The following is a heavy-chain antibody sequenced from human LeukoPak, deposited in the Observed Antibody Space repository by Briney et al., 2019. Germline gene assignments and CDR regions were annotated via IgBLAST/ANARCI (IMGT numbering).Heavy chain of an antibody. CDR3: ASTHSSLLDYYFDY. V-gene: IGHV3-7*01. D-gene: IGHD6-19*01. CDR1: GFTFSSYW. CDR2: IKQDGSEK. Sequence: SGGSLRLSCAASGFTFSSYWMSWVRQAPGKGLEWVANIKQDGSEKYYVDSVKGRFTISRDNAKNSLYLQMNSLRDEDTAVYYCASTHSSLLDYYFDYWGQGTLVTVSS. J-gene: IGHJ4*02.